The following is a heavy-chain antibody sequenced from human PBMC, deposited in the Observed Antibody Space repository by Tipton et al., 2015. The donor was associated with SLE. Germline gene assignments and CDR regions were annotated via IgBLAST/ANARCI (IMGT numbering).Heavy chain of an antibody. CDR3: AKAPGAARRGYYMDV. CDR2: ISGSGGST. V-gene: IGHV3-23*01. CDR1: GFTFSSYA. Sequence: SLRLSCAASGFTFSSYAMNWVRQAPGKGLEWVSVISGSGGSTYYADSVKGRFTISRDNSKNTLYLQMNSLRAEDTAVYYCAKAPGAARRGYYMDVWGKGTTVTVSS. D-gene: IGHD6-6*01. J-gene: IGHJ6*03.